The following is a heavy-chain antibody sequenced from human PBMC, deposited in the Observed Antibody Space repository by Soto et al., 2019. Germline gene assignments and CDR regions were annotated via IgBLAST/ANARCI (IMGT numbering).Heavy chain of an antibody. D-gene: IGHD2-2*01. CDR2: IYSNGYT. CDR1: GDSISSGGYY. Sequence: SETLSLTCTVSGDSISSGGYYWSWIRQLPGKSLEWIGYIYSNGYTYYNPSLESRVTISLDTSNNQFSLKLTSVTAADTAVYYCARGRLVPAVNFDYWGLGTLVT. V-gene: IGHV4-31*03. CDR3: ARGRLVPAVNFDY. J-gene: IGHJ4*02.